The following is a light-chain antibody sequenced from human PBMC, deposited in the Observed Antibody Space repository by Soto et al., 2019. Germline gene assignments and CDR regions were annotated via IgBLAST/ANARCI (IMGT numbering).Light chain of an antibody. CDR1: QSVSSSY. Sequence: VVLKQSPGTLSLSPGERATLSCRASQSVSSSYLAWYQQKPGQASRLLIYGASSRATGIPDRFSGGGSGTEFTLTISSLQPGDFASYCCQQYNIDSLTFGGGSNVDIK. CDR3: QQYNIDSLT. V-gene: IGKV3-20*01. J-gene: IGKJ4*01. CDR2: GAS.